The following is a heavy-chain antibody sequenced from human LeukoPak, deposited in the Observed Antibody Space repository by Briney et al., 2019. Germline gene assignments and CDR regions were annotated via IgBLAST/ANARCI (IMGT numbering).Heavy chain of an antibody. Sequence: GASLRLSCAASGFTFSSYAMSWVRQAPGKGLEWVSSISGSGGSTYYADSVKCRFPMSRDNSKNTRYMQMSSLRAEDTAVYYCAKDRYCYDSSGFYSVYWGQGTLGTVSS. V-gene: IGHV3-23*01. CDR1: GFTFSSYA. CDR2: ISGSGGST. D-gene: IGHD3-22*01. J-gene: IGHJ4*02. CDR3: AKDRYCYDSSGFYSVY.